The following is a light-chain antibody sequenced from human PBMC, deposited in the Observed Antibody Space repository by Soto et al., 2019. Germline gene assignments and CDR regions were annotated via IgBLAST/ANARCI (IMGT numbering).Light chain of an antibody. J-gene: IGLJ2*01. CDR3: SSYAGSNNFVV. V-gene: IGLV2-8*01. CDR1: SSDVGGYNY. CDR2: EVS. Sequence: QSALTQPPSASGSPGQSVTISCTGTSSDVGGYNYVSWYQQHPGKAPKLMIYEVSKRPSGVPDRFSGSKSGNTASLTVSGLQAEDEADSYCSSYAGSNNFVVCGGGTKLTVL.